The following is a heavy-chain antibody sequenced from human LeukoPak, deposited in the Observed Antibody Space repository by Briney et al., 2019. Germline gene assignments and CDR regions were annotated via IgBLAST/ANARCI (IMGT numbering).Heavy chain of an antibody. J-gene: IGHJ4*02. V-gene: IGHV3-21*01. CDR1: GFILSSHS. Sequence: GSLRLSCAASGFILSSHSMNWVRQAPGKGLEWVSSISSSSSYIFYADSVKGRFTISRDNAKNSLYLQMNSLRAEDTAVYYCARGHSNSWYYFDYWAQGTLVTVSS. D-gene: IGHD6-13*01. CDR2: ISSSSSYI. CDR3: ARGHSNSWYYFDY.